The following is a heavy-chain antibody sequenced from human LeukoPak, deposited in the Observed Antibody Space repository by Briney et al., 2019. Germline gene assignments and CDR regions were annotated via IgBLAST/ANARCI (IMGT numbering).Heavy chain of an antibody. D-gene: IGHD6-13*01. Sequence: GGSLRLSCAASGFTFSSYAMSWVRQAPGRGLEWVSAISGSGGSTYYADSVKGRFTISRDNSKNTLYLQMNSLRAEDTAVYYCAKDQWYSSSWDYGMDVWAKGPRSPSP. CDR1: GFTFSSYA. CDR2: ISGSGGST. CDR3: AKDQWYSSSWDYGMDV. V-gene: IGHV3-23*01. J-gene: IGHJ6*02.